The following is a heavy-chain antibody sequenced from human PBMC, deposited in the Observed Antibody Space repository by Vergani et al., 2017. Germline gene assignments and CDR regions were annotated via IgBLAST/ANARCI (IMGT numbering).Heavy chain of an antibody. V-gene: IGHV3-30*03. J-gene: IGHJ1*01. Sequence: QVHLVESGGGVVQPGRSLRLSCVVSGFTSIYYGMHWVRQAPGKGLEWVAVISDVGTQKYYADSVKGRFTISRDNSKSTLYLQMNSLRTEDTAVYYCATKSCGTPGCQIGYFREWGQGTLVTVSS. CDR1: GFTSIYYG. CDR3: ATKSCGTPGCQIGYFRE. D-gene: IGHD1-1*01. CDR2: ISDVGTQK.